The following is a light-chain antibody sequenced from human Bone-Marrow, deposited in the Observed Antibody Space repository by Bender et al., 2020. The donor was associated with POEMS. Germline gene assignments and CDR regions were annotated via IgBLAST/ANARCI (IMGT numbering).Light chain of an antibody. CDR1: SIGRNP. CDR3: QVWDSTFDQPV. J-gene: IGLJ7*01. Sequence: QSVLTQPPSASGTPGQRVTISCSGGSIGRNPINWYQQLPGTAPRLVIYADDRRPSGIPDRFSGSNPGNMATLTINRVEVGDEADYYCQVWDSTFDQPVFGGGTQLTVL. V-gene: IGLV1-44*01. CDR2: ADD.